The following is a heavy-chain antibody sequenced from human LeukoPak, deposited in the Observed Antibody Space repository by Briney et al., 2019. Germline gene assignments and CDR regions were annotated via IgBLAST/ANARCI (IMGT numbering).Heavy chain of an antibody. CDR2: IYPGDSDT. V-gene: IGHV5-51*01. J-gene: IGHJ4*02. CDR1: GYSFTFYW. D-gene: IGHD3-22*01. Sequence: GESLKISCKGSGYSFTFYWIGWVRQMPGKGLECMGIIYPGDSDTRYSPSFQGQVTISADKSIRTAYLQWSSLKASDTAMYYCARLNYYDSGGYLFDYWGQGTLVTVSS. CDR3: ARLNYYDSGGYLFDY.